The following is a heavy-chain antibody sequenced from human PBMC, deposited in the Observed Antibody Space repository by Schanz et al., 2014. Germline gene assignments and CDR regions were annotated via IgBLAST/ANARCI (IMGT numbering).Heavy chain of an antibody. D-gene: IGHD5-12*01. Sequence: QVQLVESGGGVVQPGGSLRLSCAGSGFSFSDYGMHWVRQAPGRGLEWVAVISYHGSERYYADSVKGRFIISRDSSKNTLFLQMNSLRPEDTALYFCARDEGRDGYNLAFDVWGQGTLVTVSS. J-gene: IGHJ3*01. CDR2: ISYHGSER. V-gene: IGHV3-30*03. CDR1: GFSFSDYG. CDR3: ARDEGRDGYNLAFDV.